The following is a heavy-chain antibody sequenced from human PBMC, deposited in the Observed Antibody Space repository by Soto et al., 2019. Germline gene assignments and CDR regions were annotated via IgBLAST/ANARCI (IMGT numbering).Heavy chain of an antibody. CDR2: ISAYNGNT. J-gene: IGHJ4*02. CDR3: ARGELLVTPFDY. Sequence: APVKVSCKASGYTFTSYGISCLRQAPGQGLEWMGWISAYNGNTNYAQKLQGRVTMTTDTSTSTAYMELRSLRSDDTAVYYCARGELLVTPFDYWGQGTLVTVSS. CDR1: GYTFTSYG. D-gene: IGHD1-26*01. V-gene: IGHV1-18*01.